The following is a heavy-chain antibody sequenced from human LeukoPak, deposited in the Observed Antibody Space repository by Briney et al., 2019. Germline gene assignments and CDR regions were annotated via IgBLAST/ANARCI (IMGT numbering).Heavy chain of an antibody. Sequence: PGGSLRLSCAASGFPFSSYPMNWVRQAPGKGLEWVSYISSSATYTYYADSVKGRFTISRDTAKNPLYLQMNSLRTEDTAVYFCARAGYYGSGSYYTSCGMDVWGQGTTVTVSS. V-gene: IGHV3-21*05. J-gene: IGHJ6*02. CDR3: ARAGYYGSGSYYTSCGMDV. CDR2: ISSSATYT. CDR1: GFPFSSYP. D-gene: IGHD3-10*01.